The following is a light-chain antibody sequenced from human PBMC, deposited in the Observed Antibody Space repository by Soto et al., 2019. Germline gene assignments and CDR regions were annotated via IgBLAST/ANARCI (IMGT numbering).Light chain of an antibody. CDR2: GAS. V-gene: IGKV3-20*01. Sequence: VVLTQSPATLSLSPGDRATLSCRASRHVYINSLGWYQQKPGRTPTLLIYGASTRATDIPDRFSATGSGTDFSLTVSGVDPEYSAVYYCQQYGVSPFTFGPGTRLEI. CDR1: RHVYINS. CDR3: QQYGVSPFT. J-gene: IGKJ3*01.